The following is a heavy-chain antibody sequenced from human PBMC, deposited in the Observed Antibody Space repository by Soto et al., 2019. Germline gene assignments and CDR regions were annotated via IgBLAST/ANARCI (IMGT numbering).Heavy chain of an antibody. Sequence: SETLSLTCTVSGGSISSGGYYWSWIRQRPGKGLEWIGCIYYSGSTYYNPSLKSRVTISVDTSKNQFSLKLSSVTAADTAVYYCARAASSSGKFDYWGQGTLVTVSS. V-gene: IGHV4-31*03. CDR2: IYYSGST. J-gene: IGHJ4*02. CDR3: ARAASSSGKFDY. CDR1: GGSISSGGYY. D-gene: IGHD6-6*01.